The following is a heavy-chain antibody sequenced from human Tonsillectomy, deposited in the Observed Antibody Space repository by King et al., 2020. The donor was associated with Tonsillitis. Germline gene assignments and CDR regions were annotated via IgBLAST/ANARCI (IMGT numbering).Heavy chain of an antibody. CDR1: GGSVSSGSYY. J-gene: IGHJ4*02. CDR3: ARDGKFGDGY. V-gene: IGHV4-61*01. D-gene: IGHD4-17*01. Sequence: QLQESGPGLVKPSETLSLTCTVSGGSVSSGSYYWSCIRQPPGKGLEWIGYIYYSGSTNYNPSLKSRVTISVDTSKNQFSLKLSSVTAADTAVYYCARDGKFGDGYWGQGTLVTVSS. CDR2: IYYSGST.